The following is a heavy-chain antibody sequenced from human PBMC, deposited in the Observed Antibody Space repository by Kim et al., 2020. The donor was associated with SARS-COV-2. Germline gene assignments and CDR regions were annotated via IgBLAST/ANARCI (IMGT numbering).Heavy chain of an antibody. V-gene: IGHV1-3*01. CDR2: INAGNGNT. CDR1: GYTFTSYA. CDR3: ARDMVLWFGELSLAFDI. J-gene: IGHJ3*02. D-gene: IGHD3-10*01. Sequence: ASVKVSCKASGYTFTSYAMHWGRQAPGKRLEWMGWINAGNGNTKYSQKFQGRVTITRDTSASTAYMELSSLRSEDTAVYYCARDMVLWFGELSLAFDIWGQGTMVTVSS.